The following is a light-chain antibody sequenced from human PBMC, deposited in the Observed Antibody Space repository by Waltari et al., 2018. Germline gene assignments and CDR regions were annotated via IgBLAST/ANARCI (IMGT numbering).Light chain of an antibody. CDR1: QSIIKY. J-gene: IGKJ1*01. Sequence: EIVLTQSLGTLSLSPGERATLSCRASQSIIKYLAWYQKKPGQAPRLLIYHTSIRAAGIPDRFSGSGSGTDFSLFISRLEPEDFAVYYCQHYVSLPATFGQGTKVEIK. CDR2: HTS. CDR3: QHYVSLPAT. V-gene: IGKV3-20*01.